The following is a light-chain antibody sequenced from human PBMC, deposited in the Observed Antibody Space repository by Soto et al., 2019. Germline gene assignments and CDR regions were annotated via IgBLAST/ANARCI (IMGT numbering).Light chain of an antibody. CDR1: SSDVGGYSY. CDR2: EVS. V-gene: IGLV2-14*01. J-gene: IGLJ2*01. Sequence: QSVLTQPASVSGSPGQSITISCTGTSSDVGGYSYVSWYQQHPGKAPKLMIYEVSNRPSGVSNRFSGSKSGNTASLTISGLQPEDEADYYCSSYTSSSTLVFGGGTKVTLL. CDR3: SSYTSSSTLV.